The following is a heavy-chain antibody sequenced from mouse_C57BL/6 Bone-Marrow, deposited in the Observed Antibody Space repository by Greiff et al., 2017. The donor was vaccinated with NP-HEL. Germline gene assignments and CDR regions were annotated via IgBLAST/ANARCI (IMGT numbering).Heavy chain of an antibody. CDR3: TRIYDGYYGYFDV. CDR2: IDPETGGT. D-gene: IGHD2-3*01. Sequence: VQLQQSGAELVRPGASVTLSCKASGYTFTDYEMHWVKQTPVHGLEWIGAIDPETGGTAYNQKFKGKAILTADKSSSTAYMELLSLTSEDSAVYYCTRIYDGYYGYFDVWGTGTTVTVSS. CDR1: GYTFTDYE. J-gene: IGHJ1*03. V-gene: IGHV1-15*01.